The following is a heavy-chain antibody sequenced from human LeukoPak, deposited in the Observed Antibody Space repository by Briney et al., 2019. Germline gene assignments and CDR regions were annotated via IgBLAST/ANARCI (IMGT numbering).Heavy chain of an antibody. CDR3: ASRGGDFVLDY. CDR1: GGSITSYH. CDR2: IYYSGST. V-gene: IGHV4-59*08. J-gene: IGHJ4*02. Sequence: PSETLSLTCTVSGGSITSYHWTWLRQPPGKGLEWIGHIYYSGSTNYNPSLKSRVTISVDTSKNQFSLKVSSLTTADTAVYDCASRGGDFVLDYWGQGTLVTVSS. D-gene: IGHD2-21*02.